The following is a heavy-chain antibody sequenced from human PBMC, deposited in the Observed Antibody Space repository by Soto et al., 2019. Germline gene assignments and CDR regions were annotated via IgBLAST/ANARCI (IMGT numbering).Heavy chain of an antibody. CDR3: AVGALLWFGEPRSFDI. V-gene: IGHV4-31*03. J-gene: IGHJ3*02. Sequence: QVQLQESGPGLVKPSQTLSLTCTVSGGSISSGGYYWSWIRQHPGKGLEWIGYIHYSGSTYYNPSLKSRVTISVDTSKNQFSLKLSSVTAADTAVYYCAVGALLWFGEPRSFDIWGQGTMVTVSS. D-gene: IGHD3-10*01. CDR1: GGSISSGGYY. CDR2: IHYSGST.